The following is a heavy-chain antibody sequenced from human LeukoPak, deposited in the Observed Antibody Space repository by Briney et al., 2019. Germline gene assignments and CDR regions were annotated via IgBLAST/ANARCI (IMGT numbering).Heavy chain of an antibody. J-gene: IGHJ5*02. V-gene: IGHV4-59*01. CDR3: AAQSIAARPSTQFAP. Sequence: PSETLSLTCTVSGGSISSYYWSWIRQPPGKGLEWIGYIYYSGSTNYNPSLKSRVTISVDTSKHQFSLKLSSVTAADTAVYYCAAQSIAARPSTQFAPWGQGTLVTVSS. CDR2: IYYSGST. CDR1: GGSISSYY. D-gene: IGHD6-6*01.